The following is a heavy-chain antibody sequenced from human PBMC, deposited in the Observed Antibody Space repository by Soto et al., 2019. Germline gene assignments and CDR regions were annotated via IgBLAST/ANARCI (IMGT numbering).Heavy chain of an antibody. J-gene: IGHJ4*02. V-gene: IGHV3-30*03. CDR3: ARSSGGSSWYPPDY. D-gene: IGHD6-13*01. CDR2: VANDGSNQ. Sequence: QVQLVESGGGVVQHGRSLRLSCAASGFTFSSYGMQWVRQSPGEGPEWVAIVANDGSNQYYAESVKGRFTISRDNSKTTVFLEMDSLRPEDTAVYYCARSSGGSSWYPPDYWGQGTLVTVSS. CDR1: GFTFSSYG.